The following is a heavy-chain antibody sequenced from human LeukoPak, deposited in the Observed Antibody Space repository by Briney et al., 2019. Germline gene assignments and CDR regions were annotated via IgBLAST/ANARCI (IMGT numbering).Heavy chain of an antibody. Sequence: PGGSLRLSCEASGFTFSSYGMHWVRQAPGKGLEWVAVISYDGSNKYYADSVKGRFTISRDNSKNTLYLQMNSLRAEDTAVYYCAKDGPLRYFDWLSLFQHWGQGTLVTVSS. J-gene: IGHJ1*01. CDR2: ISYDGSNK. D-gene: IGHD3-9*01. V-gene: IGHV3-30*18. CDR1: GFTFSSYG. CDR3: AKDGPLRYFDWLSLFQH.